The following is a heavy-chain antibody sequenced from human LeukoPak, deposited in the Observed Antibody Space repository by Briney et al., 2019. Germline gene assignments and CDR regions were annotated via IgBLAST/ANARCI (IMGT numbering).Heavy chain of an antibody. V-gene: IGHV4-59*12. Sequence: SETLSLTCTVSGGSISSYYWSWIRQPPGEGLEWIGYIYHSGSTYSNPSLKSRVTISVDRSKNQSSLKLSSVTAADTAVYYCARASHTAAFDIWGQRTMVTVSP. CDR2: IYHSGST. CDR1: GGSISSYY. CDR3: ARASHTAAFDI. J-gene: IGHJ3*02. D-gene: IGHD4-17*01.